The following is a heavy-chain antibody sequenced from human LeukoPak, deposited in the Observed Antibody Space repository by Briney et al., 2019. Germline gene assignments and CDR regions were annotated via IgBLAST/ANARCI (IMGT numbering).Heavy chain of an antibody. CDR3: ARSRGSCYSCGDY. CDR1: GGTFSKYA. Sequence: SVKVSCKASGGTFSKYAINWVRQAPGQGLEWMGGIIPIFGTANYAQKFQGRVTITADESTSTAYMELSSLRSEDTAVYYCARSRGSCYSCGDYWGQGTLVTVSS. CDR2: IIPIFGTA. J-gene: IGHJ4*02. D-gene: IGHD2-15*01. V-gene: IGHV1-69*13.